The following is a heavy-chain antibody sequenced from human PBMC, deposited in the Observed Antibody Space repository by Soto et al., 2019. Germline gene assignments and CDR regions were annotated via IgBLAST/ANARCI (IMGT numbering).Heavy chain of an antibody. CDR1: GFTFSRYW. D-gene: IGHD3-16*01. CDR3: ASSYGAFDI. J-gene: IGHJ3*02. V-gene: IGHV3-7*01. Sequence: GGSLRLSCAASGFTFSRYWMDWVRQAPGKGLVWVARIRHDGSEKYYVDSVKGRFIISRDNAKNTLYLQMNSLRADDTAVYYCASSYGAFDIWGQGTMVTVSS. CDR2: IRHDGSEK.